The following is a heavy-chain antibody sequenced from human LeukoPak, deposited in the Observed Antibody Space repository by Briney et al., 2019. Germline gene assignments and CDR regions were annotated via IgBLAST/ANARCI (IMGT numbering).Heavy chain of an antibody. D-gene: IGHD3-3*01. J-gene: IGHJ5*02. Sequence: SETLSLTCTVSGGSISSYYWSWIRRPPGKGLEWIGYIYYSGSTNYNPSLKSRVTISVDTSKNQFSLKLSSVTAADTAVYYCARVSWSGYPVWFDPWGQGTLVTVSS. V-gene: IGHV4-59*01. CDR1: GGSISSYY. CDR3: ARVSWSGYPVWFDP. CDR2: IYYSGST.